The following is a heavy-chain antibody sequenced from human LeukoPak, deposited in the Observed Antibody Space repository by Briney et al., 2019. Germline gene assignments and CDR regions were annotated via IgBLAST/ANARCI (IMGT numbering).Heavy chain of an antibody. Sequence: GESLKISCKGSGYSFTSYWIGWVRQMPGKGLEWMGIIYPGDSDTRYSPSFQGQVTISADKSISTAYLQWSSLKASDTAMYYCARHMNSYGYLDAFDIWGQGTMVTVSS. CDR1: GYSFTSYW. J-gene: IGHJ3*02. V-gene: IGHV5-51*01. CDR2: IYPGDSDT. D-gene: IGHD5-18*01. CDR3: ARHMNSYGYLDAFDI.